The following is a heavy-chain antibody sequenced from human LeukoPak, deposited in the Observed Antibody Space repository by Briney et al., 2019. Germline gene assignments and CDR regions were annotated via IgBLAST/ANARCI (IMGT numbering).Heavy chain of an antibody. V-gene: IGHV3-23*01. J-gene: IGHJ4*02. Sequence: GGSLRLSCVASGITFSNYAVSWVRQAPEKGLDWVSVISGSAHKIRYADSVKGRFTISRDNAKNMLYLQVNSLRAEDTAVYCATQQGGNPAYWGQGTLVTVSS. CDR3: TQQGGNPAY. D-gene: IGHD1-14*01. CDR1: GITFSNYA. CDR2: ISGSAHKI.